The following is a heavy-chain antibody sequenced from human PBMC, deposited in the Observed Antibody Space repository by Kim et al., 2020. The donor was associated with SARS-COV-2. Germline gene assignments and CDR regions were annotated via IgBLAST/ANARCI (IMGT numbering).Heavy chain of an antibody. V-gene: IGHV4-39*01. CDR3: ARHQRYSSGWY. CDR1: GGSLSSSSYY. CDR2: AYYIGNT. D-gene: IGHD6-19*01. Sequence: SETQSLTCTVSGGSLSSSSYYWGWIRQPPGKGLEWIGTAYYIGNTYYNPSHKRRVTISVDTSNNQFSLKLGSVTAADTADYYCARHQRYSSGWY. J-gene: IGHJ2*01.